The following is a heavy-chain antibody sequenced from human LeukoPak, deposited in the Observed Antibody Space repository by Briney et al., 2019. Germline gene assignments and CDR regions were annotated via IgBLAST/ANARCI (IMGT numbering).Heavy chain of an antibody. Sequence: GGFLRLSCAASGFTFSSYSMNWVRQAPGKGLEWVSSISSSSSYIYYADSVKGRFTISRDNAKNSLYLQMNSLRAEDTAVYYCAIQGPYCSSTSCYIEDAFDIWGQGTMVTVSS. J-gene: IGHJ3*02. V-gene: IGHV3-21*01. D-gene: IGHD2-2*02. CDR3: AIQGPYCSSTSCYIEDAFDI. CDR1: GFTFSSYS. CDR2: ISSSSSYI.